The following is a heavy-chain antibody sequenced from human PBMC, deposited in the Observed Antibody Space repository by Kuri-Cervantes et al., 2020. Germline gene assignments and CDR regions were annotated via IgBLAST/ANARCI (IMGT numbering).Heavy chain of an antibody. CDR1: GGSISSGGYY. V-gene: IGHV4-39*07. CDR2: IYYSGST. CDR3: ASWWLVRRYFDY. D-gene: IGHD6-19*01. Sequence: ESLKISCTVSGGSISSGGYYWSWIRQHPGKGLEWIGSIYYSGSTYYNPSLKSRVTISVDTSKNQFSLKLSSVTAADTAVYYCASWWLVRRYFDYWGQGTLVTVSS. J-gene: IGHJ4*02.